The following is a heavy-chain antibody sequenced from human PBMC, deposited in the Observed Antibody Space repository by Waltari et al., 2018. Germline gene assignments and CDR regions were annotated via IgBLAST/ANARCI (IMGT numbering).Heavy chain of an antibody. CDR2: INHRGST. J-gene: IGHJ4*02. Sequence: QVQLQQWGAGLLKPSETLSLTCAVYGGSFSGYYWSWIRQPPGKGLEWIGEINHRGSTNYNPSLKSRVTRSVDTSKNQFSLKLSSVTAADTAVYYCARVFRRAARPAGAFDYWGQGTLVTVSS. CDR3: ARVFRRAARPAGAFDY. V-gene: IGHV4-34*01. D-gene: IGHD6-6*01. CDR1: GGSFSGYY.